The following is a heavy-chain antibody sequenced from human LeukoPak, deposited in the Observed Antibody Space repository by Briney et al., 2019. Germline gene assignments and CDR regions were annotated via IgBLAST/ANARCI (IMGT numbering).Heavy chain of an antibody. Sequence: ASVKVSCKASGYTFTSYDINWVRQATGQGLEWMGWMNPNSGNTGCAQKFQGRVTITRNTSISTAYMELSSLRSEDTAVYYCAIVGATTRGHDAFDIWGQGTMVTVSS. CDR3: AIVGATTRGHDAFDI. V-gene: IGHV1-8*03. CDR2: MNPNSGNT. D-gene: IGHD1-26*01. CDR1: GYTFTSYD. J-gene: IGHJ3*02.